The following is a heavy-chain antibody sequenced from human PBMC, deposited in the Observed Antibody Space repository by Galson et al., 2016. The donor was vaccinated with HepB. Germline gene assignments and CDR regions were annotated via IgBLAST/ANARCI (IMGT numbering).Heavy chain of an antibody. D-gene: IGHD3-10*01. Sequence: SLRLSCAASGFTVSSNYMSWVRQAPGKGLEWVSVIYSGGSTYYADSVKGRFTISRDNSKNTLYLQMNSLRPEDTAVFYCARDMARGRYYYYGMDVWGQGTTVTVSS. CDR2: IYSGGST. CDR3: ARDMARGRYYYYGMDV. V-gene: IGHV3-53*05. CDR1: GFTVSSNY. J-gene: IGHJ6*02.